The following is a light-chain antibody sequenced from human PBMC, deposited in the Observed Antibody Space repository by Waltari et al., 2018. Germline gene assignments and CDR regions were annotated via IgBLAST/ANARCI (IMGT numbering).Light chain of an antibody. CDR2: HAS. CDR1: QSVGRF. V-gene: IGKV3-20*01. J-gene: IGKJ1*01. Sequence: EIVLPQSPSTLSLSPGERATLSCRASQSVGRFLAWYQQKPGQAPRLLIYHASIRATGVPDRFSGSGSGTDFSLTISGLQPEDFAAYYCQKYVSGPPTFGQGTKVEIK. CDR3: QKYVSGPPT.